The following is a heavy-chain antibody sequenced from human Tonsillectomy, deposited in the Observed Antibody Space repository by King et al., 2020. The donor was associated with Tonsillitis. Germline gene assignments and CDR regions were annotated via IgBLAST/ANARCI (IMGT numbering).Heavy chain of an antibody. CDR1: GGTFSNYA. Sequence: QVQLVQSGAEVKKPGSSVKVSCKTSGGTFSNYAISWVRQAPGQGLEWMGRIISVLGIVNYAQKFQGRVTIHADKSTSTAYMELSSLRSEDTAVYYCARDSGYCSGGSCYGFYYYYMDVWGKGTTVTVSS. CDR2: IISVLGIV. CDR3: ARDSGYCSGGSCYGFYYYYMDV. J-gene: IGHJ6*03. V-gene: IGHV1-69*04. D-gene: IGHD2-15*01.